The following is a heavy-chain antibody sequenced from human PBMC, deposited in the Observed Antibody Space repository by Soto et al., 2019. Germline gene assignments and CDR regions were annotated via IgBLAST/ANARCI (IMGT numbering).Heavy chain of an antibody. CDR2: INSDGSST. Sequence: SGGSLRLSCAASGFTFSSYWMHWVRQAPGKGLVWVSRINSDGSSTSYADSVKGRFTISRDNAKNTLYLQMNSLRAEDTAVYYCARRGYSYADGCDYWGQGTLVTVSS. V-gene: IGHV3-74*01. CDR3: ARRGYSYADGCDY. D-gene: IGHD5-18*01. CDR1: GFTFSSYW. J-gene: IGHJ4*02.